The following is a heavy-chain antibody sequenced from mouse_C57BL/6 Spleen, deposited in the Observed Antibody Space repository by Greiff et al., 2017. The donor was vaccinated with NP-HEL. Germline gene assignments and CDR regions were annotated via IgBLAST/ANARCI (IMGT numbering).Heavy chain of an antibody. Sequence: EVMLVESGGGLVQPGGSMKLSCVAFGFTFSNYWMNWVRQSPEKGLEWVAQIRLKSDNYATHYAESVKGRFTISRDDSKSSVYLQMNNLRAEDTGIYYCTEGYYDQFPFAYWGQGTLVTVSA. V-gene: IGHV6-3*01. J-gene: IGHJ3*01. CDR2: IRLKSDNYAT. D-gene: IGHD2-4*01. CDR1: GFTFSNYW. CDR3: TEGYYDQFPFAY.